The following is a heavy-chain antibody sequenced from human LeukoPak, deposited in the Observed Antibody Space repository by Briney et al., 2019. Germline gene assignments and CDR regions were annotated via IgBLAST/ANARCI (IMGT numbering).Heavy chain of an antibody. D-gene: IGHD5-12*01. V-gene: IGHV3-30*02. CDR1: GFTFSSYG. J-gene: IGHJ4*02. CDR3: ARDALRGYLVNFDY. CDR2: IRYDGSNK. Sequence: GGSLRLSCAASGFTFSSYGMHWVRQAPGKGLEWVAFIRYDGSNKYYADSVKGRFTISRDNSKNTLYLQMNSLRAEDTAVYYCARDALRGYLVNFDYWGQGTLVTVSS.